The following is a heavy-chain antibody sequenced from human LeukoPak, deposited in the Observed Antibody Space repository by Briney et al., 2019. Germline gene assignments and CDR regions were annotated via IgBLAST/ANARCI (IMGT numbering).Heavy chain of an antibody. CDR1: GYTFTSYE. J-gene: IGHJ4*02. CDR2: MNPNSGNT. Sequence: ASVKDSCKSSGYTFTSYEFNWVGPATGQGLDGMGWMNPNSGNTGYAQKFQGRVTMTRNTSISTAYMELSSLRSEDTAVYYCARVPGGSYGPDFDYWGQGTLVTVSS. D-gene: IGHD5-18*01. V-gene: IGHV1-8*01. CDR3: ARVPGGSYGPDFDY.